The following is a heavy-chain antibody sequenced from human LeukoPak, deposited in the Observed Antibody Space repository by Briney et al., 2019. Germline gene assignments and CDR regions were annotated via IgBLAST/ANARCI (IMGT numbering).Heavy chain of an antibody. D-gene: IGHD2-21*01. J-gene: IGHJ6*02. Sequence: HPGGSLRLSCAASGFTFSTFWMPWVRQAPGKGLVWVSRINSDGSSASYADSVKGRFTISRDNAENTLYLQMNSLRAEDTAVYYCARDPRRVDRFRFRDIHYYYGMDVWGQGTTVTVSS. V-gene: IGHV3-74*01. CDR1: GFTFSTFW. CDR2: INSDGSSA. CDR3: ARDPRRVDRFRFRDIHYYYGMDV.